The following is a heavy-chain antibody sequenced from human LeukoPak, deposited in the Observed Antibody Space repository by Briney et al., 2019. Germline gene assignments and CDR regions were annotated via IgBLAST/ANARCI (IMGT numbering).Heavy chain of an antibody. V-gene: IGHV4-59*01. D-gene: IGHD5-18*01. Sequence: SETLSLTCTVSGGSISSYYWSWIRQPPGKGLEWIGYIYYSGSTNYNPSLKSRVTISVDTSKNQFSLKLSSVTAADTAVYYCARVDTTIFDYWGQGTLVTVSS. CDR3: ARVDTTIFDY. CDR2: IYYSGST. J-gene: IGHJ4*02. CDR1: GGSISSYY.